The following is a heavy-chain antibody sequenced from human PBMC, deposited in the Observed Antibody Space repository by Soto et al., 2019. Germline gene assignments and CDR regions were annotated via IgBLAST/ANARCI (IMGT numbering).Heavy chain of an antibody. CDR1: GFTFSSYG. CDR3: ARAPPTYYYDSSGYFGDYYGMDV. V-gene: IGHV3-33*01. J-gene: IGHJ6*02. D-gene: IGHD3-22*01. Sequence: QVQLVESGGGVVQPGRSLRLSCAASGFTFSSYGMHWVRQAPGKGLEWVAVIWYDGSNKYYADSVKGRFTISRDNSKNTLYLKLPSLRAEDTSVYYCARAPPTYYYDSSGYFGDYYGMDVWGQGTTVTVSS. CDR2: IWYDGSNK.